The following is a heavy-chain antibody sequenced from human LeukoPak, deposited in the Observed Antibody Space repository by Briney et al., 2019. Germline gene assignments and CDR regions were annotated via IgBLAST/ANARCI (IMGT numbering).Heavy chain of an antibody. J-gene: IGHJ4*02. CDR2: IDSDTYGNTI. D-gene: IGHD4-17*01. CDR1: GFSFTNYA. Sequence: GGSLRLSCAASGFSFTNYAMNWVRQAPGKGLEWISYIDSDTYGNTIYYPHTVKGRFTISRDNAKNSLYLQMDSLRDEDTAVYYCARDRDYAFDYWGQGTLVTVSS. CDR3: ARDRDYAFDY. V-gene: IGHV3-48*02.